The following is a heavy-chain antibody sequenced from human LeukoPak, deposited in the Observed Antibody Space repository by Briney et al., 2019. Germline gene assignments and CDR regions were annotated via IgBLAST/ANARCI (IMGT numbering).Heavy chain of an antibody. CDR2: ISGSGGST. J-gene: IGHJ4*02. D-gene: IGHD6-13*01. CDR1: GFTFSSYA. CDR3: AKDPRGHSSSWSRGSYFDY. Sequence: PGGSLRLSCAASGFTFSSYAMSWVRQAPGKGLEWVSAISGSGGSTYYADSVKGRFTISRDNSKNTLYLQMNSLRAEDTAVYYCAKDPRGHSSSWSRGSYFDYWGQGTLVTVSS. V-gene: IGHV3-23*01.